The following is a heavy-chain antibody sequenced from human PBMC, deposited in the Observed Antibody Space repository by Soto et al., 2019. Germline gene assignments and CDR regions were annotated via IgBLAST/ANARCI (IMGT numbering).Heavy chain of an antibody. J-gene: IGHJ3*02. V-gene: IGHV4-31*03. D-gene: IGHD3-3*01. Sequence: SQTLSLTCTVSGGSISSGGYYWSWIRQHPGKGLEWIGYIYYSGSTYYNPSLKSRVTISVDTSKNQFSLKLSSVTAADTAVYYCASTYYDFWSGRFMRGTFDIWGQGTMVTVSS. CDR2: IYYSGST. CDR3: ASTYYDFWSGRFMRGTFDI. CDR1: GGSISSGGYY.